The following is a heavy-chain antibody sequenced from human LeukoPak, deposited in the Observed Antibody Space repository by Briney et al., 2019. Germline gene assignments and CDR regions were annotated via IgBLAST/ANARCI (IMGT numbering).Heavy chain of an antibody. CDR2: MSYDGSER. J-gene: IGHJ4*02. CDR1: GFTFSSDG. V-gene: IGHV3-30*18. D-gene: IGHD6-19*01. CDR3: VKGQSSGWYRVADY. Sequence: GGSLRLSCAASGFTFSSDGMHWVRQAPGKGLEWVAVMSYDGSERYYGDSVKGRFTISRDNSKNTLYLQMNSLRVEDTAVYYCVKGQSSGWYRVADYWGQGTLVTVSS.